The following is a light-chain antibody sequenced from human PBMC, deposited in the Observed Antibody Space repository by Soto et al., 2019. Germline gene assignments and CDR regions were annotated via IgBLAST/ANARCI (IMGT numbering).Light chain of an antibody. J-gene: IGKJ5*01. CDR1: QSISTY. CDR2: AAS. Sequence: DIQMTQSPSSLSASVGERVTMTCRAGQSISTYLNWYQQKSGKPPKLLISAASSLQSGVPSRFSGSGSGTDFTLTISCLQSEDFATYYCQQYYSYPITFGQGTRLEI. CDR3: QQYYSYPIT. V-gene: IGKV1-39*01.